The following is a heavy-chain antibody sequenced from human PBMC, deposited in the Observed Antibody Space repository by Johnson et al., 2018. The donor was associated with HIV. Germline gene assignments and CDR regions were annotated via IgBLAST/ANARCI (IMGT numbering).Heavy chain of an antibody. CDR3: TGDGPRDAFDI. J-gene: IGHJ3*02. V-gene: IGHV3-66*01. CDR1: GFTFDDYG. Sequence: VQLVESGGGVVRPGGSLRLSCAASGFTFDDYGMSWVRQAPGKGLEWVSVIYSGGSTYYADSVKGRFTISRDNSKNTLYLQMNSLRGEDTAVYYCTGDGPRDAFDIWGQGTMVTVSS. CDR2: IYSGGST. D-gene: IGHD2-21*02.